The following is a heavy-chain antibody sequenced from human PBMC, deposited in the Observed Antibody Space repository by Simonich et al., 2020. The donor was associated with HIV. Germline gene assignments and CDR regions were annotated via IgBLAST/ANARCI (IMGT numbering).Heavy chain of an antibody. CDR1: GFTFSSYS. D-gene: IGHD2-2*01. CDR3: ARDGRKGSSTSCSDY. CDR2: ISNSSSYI. J-gene: IGHJ4*02. Sequence: EVQLVESGGGLVKPGGSLRLSCAASGFTFSSYSMNWVRQPPGKGLEWVSSISNSSSYIYYADSVKGRFTISRDNAKNSLYLQMNSLRAEDTAVYYCARDGRKGSSTSCSDYWGQGTLVTVSS. V-gene: IGHV3-21*01.